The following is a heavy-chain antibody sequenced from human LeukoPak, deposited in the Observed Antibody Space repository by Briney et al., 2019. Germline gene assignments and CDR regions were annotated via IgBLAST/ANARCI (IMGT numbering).Heavy chain of an antibody. CDR1: GGSISGSSYY. CDR3: ARLSGYGLHYYYYMDV. CDR2: IYYTGST. J-gene: IGHJ6*03. V-gene: IGHV4-39*07. D-gene: IGHD5-12*01. Sequence: PSETLSLTCTVSGGSISGSSYYWGWIRQPPGKGLEWIGSIYYTGSTYYNPSLKSRVTISIDTSKNQFSLKLSSVTAADTAVYYCARLSGYGLHYYYYMDVWGSGTTVTVSS.